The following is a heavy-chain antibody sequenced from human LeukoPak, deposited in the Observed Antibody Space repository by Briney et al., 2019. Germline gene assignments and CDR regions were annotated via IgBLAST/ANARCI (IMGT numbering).Heavy chain of an antibody. V-gene: IGHV4-61*08. CDR3: ARGGYSYVGIFDF. CDR2: IYYSGST. Sequence: SETLSLTCAVSGGSISSGGYSWSWIRQPPGKGLEWIGYIYYSGSTNYNPSLKSRVTISVDTSKNQFSLKLSSVTAADTAVYYCARGGYSYVGIFDFWGQGTLVTVSS. J-gene: IGHJ4*02. CDR1: GGSISSGGYS. D-gene: IGHD5-18*01.